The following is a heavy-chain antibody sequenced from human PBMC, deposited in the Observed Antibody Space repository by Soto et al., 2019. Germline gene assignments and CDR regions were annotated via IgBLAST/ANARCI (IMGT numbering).Heavy chain of an antibody. Sequence: QVQLQESGPGLVKPSETLSLICTVSGASVSSGSYYWSWIRQPPGKGLELIGYIYYNGRTNYNPSLKSRVNISVDRSKNQFSLKLSSVTAADTAVYYCARVYPYSSSWYFDYWGQGTLVTVSS. J-gene: IGHJ4*02. D-gene: IGHD6-13*01. CDR2: IYYNGRT. CDR1: GASVSSGSYY. CDR3: ARVYPYSSSWYFDY. V-gene: IGHV4-61*01.